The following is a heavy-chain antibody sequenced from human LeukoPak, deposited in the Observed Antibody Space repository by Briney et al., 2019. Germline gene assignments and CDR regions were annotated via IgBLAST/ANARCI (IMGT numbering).Heavy chain of an antibody. V-gene: IGHV1-18*04. CDR1: GYTVTRYY. CDR2: ISAYNGNT. CDR3: TRDLISLAGTPDY. D-gene: IGHD6-19*01. J-gene: IGHJ4*02. Sequence: ASEKVSCKASGYTVTRYYMHWVRQAPGQGLEWMGWISAYNGNTNYAQKLQGRVTKTTDTSTSTAYMELRRLRAYDTAVYYCTRDLISLAGTPDYWGQGTLVTVSS.